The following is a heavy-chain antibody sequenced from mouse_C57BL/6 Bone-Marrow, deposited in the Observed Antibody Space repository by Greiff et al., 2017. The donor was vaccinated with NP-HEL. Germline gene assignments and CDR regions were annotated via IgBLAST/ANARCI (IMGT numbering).Heavy chain of an antibody. CDR1: GFTFSSYG. Sequence: EVQLVESGGDLVKPGGSLKLSCAASGFTFSSYGMSWVRQTPDKRLEWVATISSGGSYTYSPDSVKGRFTISRDNAKNTQYLQMGSLKSEDTAMYYCARAYYGSSYSFDYWGQGTTLTVSS. CDR3: ARAYYGSSYSFDY. CDR2: ISSGGSYT. V-gene: IGHV5-6*01. J-gene: IGHJ2*01. D-gene: IGHD1-1*01.